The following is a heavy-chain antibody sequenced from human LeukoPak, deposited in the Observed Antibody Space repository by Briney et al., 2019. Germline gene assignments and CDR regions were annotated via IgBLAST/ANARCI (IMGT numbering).Heavy chain of an antibody. J-gene: IGHJ4*02. CDR2: IWFDGRQT. V-gene: IGHV3-33*03. CDR1: GFSFSKYA. D-gene: IGHD6-19*01. CDR3: VKDRTVAGTDARYYFDY. Sequence: GGSLRLSCAASGFSFSKYAMHSVRQAPGKGLEWVAVIWFDGRQTFYADSVKGRFTISRDNSKNTLYLQMNSLRAEDTALYYCVKDRTVAGTDARYYFDYWGQGTLVTVSS.